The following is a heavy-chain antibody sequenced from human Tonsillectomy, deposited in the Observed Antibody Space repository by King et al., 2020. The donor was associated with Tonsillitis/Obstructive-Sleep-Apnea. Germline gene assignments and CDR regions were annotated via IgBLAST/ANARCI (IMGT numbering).Heavy chain of an antibody. CDR1: GFTFSSYG. D-gene: IGHD5-24*01. CDR3: AKLATVNIFDY. CDR2: ISYDGSYN. V-gene: IGHV3-30*18. J-gene: IGHJ4*02. Sequence: VQLVESGGGVVQPGRSLRLSCAASGFTFSSYGMHWVRQAPGKGLEWVAVISYDGSYNYYANSVKGRFTISRDNSKNTLYLQMNSLRAEDTAVYYCAKLATVNIFDYWGQGILVTVSS.